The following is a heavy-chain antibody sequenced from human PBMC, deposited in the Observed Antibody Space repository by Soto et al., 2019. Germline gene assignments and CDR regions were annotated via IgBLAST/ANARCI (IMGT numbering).Heavy chain of an antibody. V-gene: IGHV3-23*01. CDR2: ISGNGIST. D-gene: IGHD3-10*01. Sequence: EVQLLESGGGLVQPGGSLRLSCVASGFTFSNHAMSWVRQAPGKGLEWVSAISGNGISTYYADSVRGRFTISRDNSKNTLYLQMNRLRADDTAVYYCARDAIAMVRGTNNWFDPWGQGTLVTVST. CDR3: ARDAIAMVRGTNNWFDP. CDR1: GFTFSNHA. J-gene: IGHJ5*02.